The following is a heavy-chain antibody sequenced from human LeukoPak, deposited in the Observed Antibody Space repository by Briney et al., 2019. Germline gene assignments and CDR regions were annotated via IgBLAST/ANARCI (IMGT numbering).Heavy chain of an antibody. CDR3: AREKAGIAARPWWFDP. Sequence: SETLSLTCTVSGGSISNYYWSWIRQPPGKGLEWIGYIYYSGSTNYNPSLESRVTISVDTSKNQFSLKLSSVTAADTAVYYCAREKAGIAARPWWFDPWGQGTLVTVSS. D-gene: IGHD6-6*01. CDR1: GGSISNYY. CDR2: IYYSGST. J-gene: IGHJ5*02. V-gene: IGHV4-59*01.